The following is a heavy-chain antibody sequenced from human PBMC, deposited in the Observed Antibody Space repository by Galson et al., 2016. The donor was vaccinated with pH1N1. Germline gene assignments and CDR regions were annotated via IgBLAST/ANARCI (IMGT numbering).Heavy chain of an antibody. J-gene: IGHJ5*02. CDR3: AGVWVPAAPHDPDNWFDL. V-gene: IGHV1-18*01. CDR1: GYTFTNYG. CDR2: ISTYNGNT. D-gene: IGHD2-2*01. Sequence: SVKVSCKASGYTFTNYGISWVRQAPGQGLEWMGWISTYNGNTNYVQRLQGRVTMTTDTSTGTAYLELRSLRFDDTAVYYCAGVWVPAAPHDPDNWFDLWGQGTLVTVSS.